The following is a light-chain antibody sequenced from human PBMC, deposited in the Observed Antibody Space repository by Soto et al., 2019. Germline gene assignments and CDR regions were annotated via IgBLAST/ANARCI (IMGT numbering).Light chain of an antibody. V-gene: IGLV1-47*01. CDR1: SSNIGSNY. CDR3: ATWDDSLSGPV. J-gene: IGLJ2*01. CDR2: RND. Sequence: QSVLTQPPSASGTPGQSVTISCSGSSSNIGSNYVYWYQQYPGTAPRLLIYRNDQRPSGVPDRFSGSKSGTSASLAISGLRSEDEADYHCATWDDSLSGPVFGGGTKLTVL.